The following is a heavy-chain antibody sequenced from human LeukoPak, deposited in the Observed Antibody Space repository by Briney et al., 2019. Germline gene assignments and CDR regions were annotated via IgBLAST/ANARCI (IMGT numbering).Heavy chain of an antibody. CDR2: IIPIFGTA. CDR1: GYTFTSYY. J-gene: IGHJ3*02. CDR3: ARGDRGYSYGYVRSDAFDI. V-gene: IGHV1-69*13. D-gene: IGHD5-18*01. Sequence: SVKVSCKASGYTFTSYYMHWVRQAPGQGLEWTGGIIPIFGTANYAQKFQGRVTITADESTSTAYMELSSLRSEDTAVYYCARGDRGYSYGYVRSDAFDIWGQGTMVTVSS.